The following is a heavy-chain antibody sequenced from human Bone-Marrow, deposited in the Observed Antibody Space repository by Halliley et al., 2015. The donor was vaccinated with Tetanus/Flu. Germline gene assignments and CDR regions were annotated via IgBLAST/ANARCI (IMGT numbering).Heavy chain of an antibody. Sequence: GSAKYYVDSVKGRFTISRDNAENSLYLQMSSLTVDDTAVYYCAREGLCSSGRCYSRYWGQGTLVRVSS. CDR2: GSAK. CDR3: AREGLCSSGRCYSRY. V-gene: IGHV3-7*03. D-gene: IGHD2-15*01. J-gene: IGHJ4*02.